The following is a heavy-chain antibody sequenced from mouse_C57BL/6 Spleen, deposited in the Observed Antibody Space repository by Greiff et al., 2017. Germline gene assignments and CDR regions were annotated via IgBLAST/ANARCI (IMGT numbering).Heavy chain of an antibody. CDR3: ARTDYHYYGSGAWFAY. D-gene: IGHD1-1*01. V-gene: IGHV1-81*01. CDR2: IYPRSGNT. Sequence: VMLVESGAELARPGASVKLSCKASGYTFTSYGISWVKQRTGQGLEWIGEIYPRSGNTYYNEKFKGKATLTADKSSSTAYMELRSLTSEDSAVYFCARTDYHYYGSGAWFAYWGQGTLVTVSA. CDR1: GYTFTSYG. J-gene: IGHJ3*01.